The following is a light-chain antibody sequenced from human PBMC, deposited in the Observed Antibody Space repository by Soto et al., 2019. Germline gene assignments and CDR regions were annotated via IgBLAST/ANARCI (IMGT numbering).Light chain of an antibody. V-gene: IGKV3-20*01. CDR2: GTS. Sequence: EIVLTQSPGILSLSPGERATLSCRASQSVSNTYLAWYQQKPGQAPRLLIYGTSSRATDIPDRFSGSGSGTDVALTISRLGTEDFALYYCQQYATSPVLYTFGQGTQLEIK. J-gene: IGKJ2*01. CDR1: QSVSNTY. CDR3: QQYATSPVLYT.